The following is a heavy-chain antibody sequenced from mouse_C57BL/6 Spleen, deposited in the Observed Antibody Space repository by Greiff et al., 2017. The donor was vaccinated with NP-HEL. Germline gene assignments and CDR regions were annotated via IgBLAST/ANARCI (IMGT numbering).Heavy chain of an antibody. CDR2: ISDGGSYT. CDR3: ARDGTSSWFAY. V-gene: IGHV5-4*01. CDR1: GFTFSSYA. Sequence: EVNVVESGGGLVKPGGSLKLSCAASGFTFSSYAMSWVRQTPEKRLEWVATISDGGSYTYYPDNVKGRFTISRDNAKNNLYLQMSHLKSEDTAMYYCARDGTSSWFAYWGQGTLVTVSA. J-gene: IGHJ3*01.